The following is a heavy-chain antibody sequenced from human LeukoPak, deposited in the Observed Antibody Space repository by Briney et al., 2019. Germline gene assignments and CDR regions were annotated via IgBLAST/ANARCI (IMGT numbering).Heavy chain of an antibody. D-gene: IGHD3-10*01. CDR3: AREYYASGSNGAFDY. Sequence: SETLSLTCSVSGGSISSDRYYWSWIRQPAGKGLEWIGRIYAPGDTKYDPSLQSRVTISGDTSKNQISLKLASVTAADTAVYYCAREYYASGSNGAFDYWGQGILVTVSS. V-gene: IGHV4-61*02. CDR2: IYAPGDT. CDR1: GGSISSDRYY. J-gene: IGHJ4*02.